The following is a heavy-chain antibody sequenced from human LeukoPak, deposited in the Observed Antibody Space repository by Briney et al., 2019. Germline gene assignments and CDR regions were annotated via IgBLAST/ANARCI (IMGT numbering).Heavy chain of an antibody. CDR3: ARDHCSSTSYYYYYYGMDV. J-gene: IGHJ6*02. D-gene: IGHD2-2*01. CDR2: INPNSGGT. CDR1: GYTFTGYY. Sequence: ASVKVSCKASGYTFTGYYMHWVRQAPGQGLEWMGWINPNSGGTNYAQKFQGRVTMTRDTSISTAYMELSRLRSDDTAVYYCARDHCSSTSYYYYYYGMDVWGQGTTVTVSS. V-gene: IGHV1-2*02.